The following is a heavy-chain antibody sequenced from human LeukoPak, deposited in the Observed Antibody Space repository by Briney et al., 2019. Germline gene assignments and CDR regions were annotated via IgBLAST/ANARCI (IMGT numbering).Heavy chain of an antibody. CDR3: ARDRGTRFLGY. J-gene: IGHJ4*02. V-gene: IGHV3-74*01. CDR1: EFTFSNYW. D-gene: IGHD3-3*01. Sequence: GGSLRLSCAASEFTFSNYWMHWVRQAPGKGLVWVSRINSDGSTTTYAASVKGRFTISRDNAKNTLYLQMNSLRAEDTAVYYCARDRGTRFLGYWGQGTLVTVSS. CDR2: INSDGSTT.